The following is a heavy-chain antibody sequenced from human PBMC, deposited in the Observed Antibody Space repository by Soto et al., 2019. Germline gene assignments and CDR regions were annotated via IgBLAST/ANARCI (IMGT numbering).Heavy chain of an antibody. J-gene: IGHJ4*02. D-gene: IGHD6-13*01. CDR2: IYYSGST. CDR3: ARGSDSSSWYYFDY. CDR1: GGSISSGGYY. V-gene: IGHV4-31*03. Sequence: SETLFLTCSVSGGSISSGGYYWSWIRQHPGKGLEWIGYIYYSGSTYYNPSLKSRVTISVDTSKNQFSLKLSSVTAADTAVYYCARGSDSSSWYYFDYWGQGTLVTVSS.